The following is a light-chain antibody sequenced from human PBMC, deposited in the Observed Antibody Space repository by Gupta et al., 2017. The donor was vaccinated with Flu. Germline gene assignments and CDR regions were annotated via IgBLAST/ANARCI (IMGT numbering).Light chain of an antibody. V-gene: IGKV2-40*01. J-gene: IGKJ5*01. CDR1: QSLLDSDAGNTY. CDR2: ALS. CDR3: MQRIQCPSIT. Sequence: DIVMTQTPISMPVTPGEPASISCRSSQSLLDSDAGNTYLDWYLQKPGQSPQLLIDALSYRAFGFPDSFSVSGSGTDFTLKISRVEAEDVGVYDCMQRIQCPSITFGQGTRLEIK.